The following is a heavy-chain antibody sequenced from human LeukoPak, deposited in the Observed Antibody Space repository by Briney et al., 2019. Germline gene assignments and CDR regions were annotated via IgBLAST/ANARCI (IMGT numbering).Heavy chain of an antibody. CDR1: GYTFTSYA. CDR2: INAGNGNT. V-gene: IGHV1-3*01. CDR3: ARGERYCSSTSCYLVAYNWFDP. D-gene: IGHD2-2*01. Sequence: ASVEVSCKASGYTFTSYAMHWVRQAPGQRLEWMGWINAGNGNTKYSQKFQGRVTITRDTSASTAYMELSSLRSEDTAVYYCARGERYCSSTSCYLVAYNWFDPWGQGTLVTVSS. J-gene: IGHJ5*02.